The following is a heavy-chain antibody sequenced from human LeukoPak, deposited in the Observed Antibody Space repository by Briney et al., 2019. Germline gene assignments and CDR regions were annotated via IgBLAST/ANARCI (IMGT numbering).Heavy chain of an antibody. D-gene: IGHD4-17*01. V-gene: IGHV3-23*01. Sequence: GGSLRLFCAASGLTFSSHGMSWVRQAQGKGLEWVSAISISGSTTYYADSVKGRFTISRDNSKNTLYLQMNSLRVEDTAIYYCAQEIRPNDYWGQGTLVTVSS. CDR3: AQEIRPNDY. J-gene: IGHJ4*02. CDR1: GLTFSSHG. CDR2: ISISGSTT.